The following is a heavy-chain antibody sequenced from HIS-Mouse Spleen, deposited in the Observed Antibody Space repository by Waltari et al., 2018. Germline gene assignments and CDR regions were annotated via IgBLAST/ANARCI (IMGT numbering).Heavy chain of an antibody. CDR3: AREIPYSSSWYDWYFDL. V-gene: IGHV4-39*07. D-gene: IGHD6-13*01. J-gene: IGHJ2*01. CDR1: GCSISRRSYY. CDR2: IYYSGST. Sequence: QLQLQESGPGLVKPSETLSLTCTVSGCSISRRSYYWCWIRQPPGKGLEWIGSIYYSGSTYYNPSLKSRVTISVDTSKNQFSLKLSSVTAADTAVYYCAREIPYSSSWYDWYFDLWGRGTLVTVSS.